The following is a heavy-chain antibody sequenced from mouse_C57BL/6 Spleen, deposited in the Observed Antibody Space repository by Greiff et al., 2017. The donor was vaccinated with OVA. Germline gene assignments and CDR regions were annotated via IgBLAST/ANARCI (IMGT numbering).Heavy chain of an antibody. D-gene: IGHD1-1*01. J-gene: IGHJ1*03. CDR2: IYPRSGNT. CDR3: ARHYGSSPYWYFDV. Sequence: QVQLQQSGAELARPGASVKLSCKASGYTFTSYGISWVKQRTGQGLEWIGEIYPRSGNTYYNEKFKGKATLTADKSSSTAYMELRSLTSEDSAVYFCARHYGSSPYWYFDVWGTGTTVTFSS. V-gene: IGHV1-81*01. CDR1: GYTFTSYG.